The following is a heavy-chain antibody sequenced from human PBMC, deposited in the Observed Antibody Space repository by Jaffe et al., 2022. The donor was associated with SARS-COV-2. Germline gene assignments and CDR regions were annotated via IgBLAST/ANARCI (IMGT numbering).Heavy chain of an antibody. CDR2: ISSSSSYI. CDR3: ARDAGGQLSDGYYYYYMDV. V-gene: IGHV3-21*01. D-gene: IGHD2-2*01. CDR1: GFTFSSYS. J-gene: IGHJ6*03. Sequence: EVQLVESGGGLVKPGGSLRLSCAASGFTFSSYSMNWVRQAPGKGLEWVSSISSSSSYIYYADSVKGRFTISRDNAKNSLYLQMNSLRAEDTAVYYCARDAGGQLSDGYYYYYMDVWGTGTTVTVSS.